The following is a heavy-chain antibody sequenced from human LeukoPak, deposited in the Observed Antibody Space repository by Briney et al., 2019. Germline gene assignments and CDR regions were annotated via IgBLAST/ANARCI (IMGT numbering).Heavy chain of an antibody. CDR3: VRLRGYYDTTGSMDV. J-gene: IGHJ6*02. Sequence: SETLFLTCTVSGDSMSSRNYYWGWIRQPPGKGLEWIGSIYYSGSTYYNPSLKSRITISVDTSKNQFSLKLNSVTVADTAVFYCVRLRGYYDTTGSMDVWGQGTTVTVS. D-gene: IGHD3-22*01. V-gene: IGHV4-39*07. CDR2: IYYSGST. CDR1: GDSMSSRNYY.